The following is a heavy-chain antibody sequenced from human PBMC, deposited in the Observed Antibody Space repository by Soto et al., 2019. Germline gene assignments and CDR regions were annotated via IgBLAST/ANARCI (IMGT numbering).Heavy chain of an antibody. J-gene: IGHJ3*01. CDR3: AHAYGGTSWPNDAFDV. CDR1: GFSFSADGVG. Sequence: QITLKESGPTLVKPTQTLTLTCIFSGFSFSADGVGVGWIRQPPGKALEWLALIYWDDDTRYSPSLKSRLTIPKDPSKNQVVLTMTNMDPVDTATYYCAHAYGGTSWPNDAFDVWGQGTVVTVSS. CDR2: IYWDDDT. V-gene: IGHV2-5*02. D-gene: IGHD2-2*01.